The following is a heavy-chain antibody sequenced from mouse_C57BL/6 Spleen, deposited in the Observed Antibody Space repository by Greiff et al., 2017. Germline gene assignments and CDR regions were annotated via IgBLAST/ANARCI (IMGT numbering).Heavy chain of an antibody. Sequence: LVESGAELARPGASVKLSCKASGYTFTSYGISWVKQRTGQGLEWIGEIYPRSGNTYYNEKFKGKATLTADKYSSTAYMELRSLTSEDSAVYFCARPCGYDGYFDVWGTGTTVTVSS. CDR2: IYPRSGNT. CDR3: ARPCGYDGYFDV. V-gene: IGHV1-81*01. CDR1: GYTFTSYG. D-gene: IGHD2-2*01. J-gene: IGHJ1*03.